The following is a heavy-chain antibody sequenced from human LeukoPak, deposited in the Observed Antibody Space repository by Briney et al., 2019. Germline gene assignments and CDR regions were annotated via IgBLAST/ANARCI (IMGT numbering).Heavy chain of an antibody. CDR2: IYTSGST. D-gene: IGHD3-22*01. CDR3: ARSGYYYDSSGYSTFDY. V-gene: IGHV4-4*07. Sequence: SETLSLTCTVSGVSISSYYWSWIRQPAGKGLEWIGRIYTSGSTNYNPSLKSRVTMSVDTSKNQFSLKLSSVTAADTAVYYCARSGYYYDSSGYSTFDYWGQGTLVTVSS. J-gene: IGHJ4*02. CDR1: GVSISSYY.